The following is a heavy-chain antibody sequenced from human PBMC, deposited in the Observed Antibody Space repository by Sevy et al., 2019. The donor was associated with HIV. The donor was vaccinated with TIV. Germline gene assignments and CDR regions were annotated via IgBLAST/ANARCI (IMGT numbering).Heavy chain of an antibody. Sequence: GGSLRLSCATSGFSFSWYDIQWVRQAPGKGLEWVAFILYDGSKKYYGDSVTGRFTISRDNSKNTLYLQMNSLRVEDTAVYYCARDHPDKDGMDVWGQGTMVTVSS. V-gene: IGHV3-30*02. CDR3: ARDHPDKDGMDV. D-gene: IGHD2-15*01. J-gene: IGHJ6*02. CDR2: ILYDGSKK. CDR1: GFSFSWYD.